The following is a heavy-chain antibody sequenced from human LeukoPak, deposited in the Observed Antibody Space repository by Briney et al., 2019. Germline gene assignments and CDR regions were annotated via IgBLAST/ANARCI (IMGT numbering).Heavy chain of an antibody. CDR2: ISDSGSTI. V-gene: IGHV3-11*01. CDR3: AIYYDSSGSIDH. CDR1: GFIFSDYY. Sequence: MAGGSLRLSCAASGFIFSDYYMTWIRQTPGKGLEWLSYISDSGSTINYADSVKGRLTISRDNAKKSLFLHMNSLRAEDTAVYYCAIYYDSSGSIDHWGQGTLVTVSS. D-gene: IGHD3-22*01. J-gene: IGHJ4*02.